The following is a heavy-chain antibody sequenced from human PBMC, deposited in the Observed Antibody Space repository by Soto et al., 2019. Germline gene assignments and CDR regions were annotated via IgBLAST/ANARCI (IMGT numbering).Heavy chain of an antibody. CDR1: GFTVSSNY. CDR2: IYSGGST. Sequence: LRLSCAASGFTVSSNYMSWVRQAPGKGLEWVSVIYSGGSTYYADSVKGRFTISRDNSKNTLYLQMNSLRAEDTAVYYCARVDSRHYYYGMDVWGQGTTVTVSS. V-gene: IGHV3-53*01. CDR3: ARVDSRHYYYGMDV. J-gene: IGHJ6*02.